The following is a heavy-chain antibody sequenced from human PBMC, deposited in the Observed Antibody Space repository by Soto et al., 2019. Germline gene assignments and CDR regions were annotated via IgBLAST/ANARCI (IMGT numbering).Heavy chain of an antibody. CDR3: AKAVTPLSYPIGYCSSTSCYGPDY. V-gene: IGHV3-23*01. D-gene: IGHD2-2*01. J-gene: IGHJ4*02. CDR1: GFTFSSYA. Sequence: EVQLLESGGGLVQPGGSLRLSCAASGFTFSSYAMSWVRQAPGKGLEWVSAISGSGGSTYYADSVKGRFTISRDNSKNTLYLQMNSLRAEDTAVYYCAKAVTPLSYPIGYCSSTSCYGPDYWGQGTLVTVSS. CDR2: ISGSGGST.